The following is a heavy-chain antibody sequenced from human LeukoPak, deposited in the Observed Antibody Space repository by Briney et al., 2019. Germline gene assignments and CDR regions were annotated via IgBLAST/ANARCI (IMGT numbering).Heavy chain of an antibody. V-gene: IGHV3-23*01. J-gene: IGHJ4*02. CDR3: AKSDDSSGYSSPIR. CDR2: ISGSGGST. Sequence: PGGSLRLSCAASGFTFSSYGMSWVRQAPGKGLEWVSAISGSGGSTYYADSVKGRFTISRDNSKNTLYLQMNSLRAEDTAVYYCAKSDDSSGYSSPIRWGQGTLVTVSS. CDR1: GFTFSSYG. D-gene: IGHD3-22*01.